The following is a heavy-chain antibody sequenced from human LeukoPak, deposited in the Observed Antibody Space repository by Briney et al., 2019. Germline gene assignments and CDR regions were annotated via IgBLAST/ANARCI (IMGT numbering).Heavy chain of an antibody. CDR2: INWNGSST. CDR3: ASVSPYDPGTGILDVSDN. D-gene: IGHD6-13*01. CDR1: GFTFDGYG. J-gene: IGHJ3*02. V-gene: IGHV3-20*04. Sequence: GGSLRLSCAASGFTFDGYGMSWVRQAPGKGLEWVTAINWNGSSTGYADSVKGRFTISRDNAKNSFHLQMNTLRVEDKAVYYCASVSPYDPGTGILDVSDNWGQGTMVTVSS.